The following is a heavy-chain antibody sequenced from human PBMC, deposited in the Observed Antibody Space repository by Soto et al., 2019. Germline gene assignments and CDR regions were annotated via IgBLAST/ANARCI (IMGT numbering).Heavy chain of an antibody. D-gene: IGHD6-13*01. J-gene: IGHJ2*01. V-gene: IGHV4-61*01. CDR2: IYNSGST. Sequence: QAQLQESGPGPVKPSETLSLTCTVSGGSVSGGTHYWSWIRQPPGKGLEWIGDIYNSGSTNYNPSLKGRVTISVDTSKNQFSLKLSSVTAADTAVYYCARGYRTSWYWFDLWGRGTLVTVSS. CDR1: GGSVSGGTHY. CDR3: ARGYRTSWYWFDL.